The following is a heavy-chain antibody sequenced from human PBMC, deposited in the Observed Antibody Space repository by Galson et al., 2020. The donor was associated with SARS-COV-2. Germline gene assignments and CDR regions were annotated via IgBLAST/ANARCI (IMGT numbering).Heavy chain of an antibody. J-gene: IGHJ4*02. Sequence: SETLSLTCTVSGGSVSSGSYYWSWIRQPPGKGLEWIGYIYYSGSTNYNPSLKSRVTISVDTSKNQFSLKLSSVTAADTAVYYCARAQLRWAKYYFDYWGQGTLVTVSS. CDR3: ARAQLRWAKYYFDY. V-gene: IGHV4-61*01. CDR2: IYYSGST. D-gene: IGHD4-17*01. CDR1: GGSVSSGSYY.